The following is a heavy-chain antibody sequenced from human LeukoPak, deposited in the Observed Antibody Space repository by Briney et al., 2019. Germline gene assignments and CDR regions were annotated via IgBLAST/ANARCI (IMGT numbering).Heavy chain of an antibody. CDR2: INHSGST. D-gene: IGHD3-3*01. CDR3: ARGAGTIRPFDY. CDR1: GGSVSSGSYY. J-gene: IGHJ4*02. V-gene: IGHV4-61*01. Sequence: PSETLSLTCTVSGGSVSSGSYYWSWIRQPPGKGLEWIGEINHSGSTNYNPSLKSRVTISVDTSKNQFSLKLSSVTAADTAVYYCARGAGTIRPFDYWGQGTLITVSS.